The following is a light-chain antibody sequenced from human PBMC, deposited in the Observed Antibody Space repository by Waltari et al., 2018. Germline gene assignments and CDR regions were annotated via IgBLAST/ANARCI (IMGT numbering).Light chain of an antibody. CDR2: DAS. J-gene: IGKJ2*01. V-gene: IGKV3-11*01. Sequence: EIVLTQSLATLSLSPGETATLSCRASQCVGTYVAWYQQKPGQAPRLLIYDASNRATGSPARFRGSGSGTDFTLSISSLEAEDFAVYYCQQRSNWTPHTFGQGARLAIK. CDR3: QQRSNWTPHT. CDR1: QCVGTY.